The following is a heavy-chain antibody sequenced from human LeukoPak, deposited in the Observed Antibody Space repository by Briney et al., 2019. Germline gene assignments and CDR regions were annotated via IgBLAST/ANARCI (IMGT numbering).Heavy chain of an antibody. CDR3: TTAPYYDTAWKAFDI. CDR2: IRSQADGGTT. Sequence: GGSLRLSCAASGFIFSNAWMSWVRQAPGKGLEWVGRIRSQADGGTTGYAAPVKGRFTISRDDSENTLYLQMNTLKTEDTAVYYCTTAPYYDTAWKAFDIWGQGTKVTVSS. CDR1: GFIFSNAW. J-gene: IGHJ3*02. V-gene: IGHV3-15*01. D-gene: IGHD3-22*01.